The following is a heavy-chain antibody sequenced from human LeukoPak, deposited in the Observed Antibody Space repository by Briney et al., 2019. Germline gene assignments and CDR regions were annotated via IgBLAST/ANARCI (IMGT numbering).Heavy chain of an antibody. CDR2: INHSGST. Sequence: SETLSLTCAVYGGSFSGYYWSWIRQPPGKGLGWIGEINHSGSTNYNPSLKSRVTISVDTSKNQFSLKLSSVTAADTAVYYCALHYYDSSGYPRGWFDPWGQGTLVTVSS. D-gene: IGHD3-22*01. V-gene: IGHV4-34*01. J-gene: IGHJ5*02. CDR1: GGSFSGYY. CDR3: ALHYYDSSGYPRGWFDP.